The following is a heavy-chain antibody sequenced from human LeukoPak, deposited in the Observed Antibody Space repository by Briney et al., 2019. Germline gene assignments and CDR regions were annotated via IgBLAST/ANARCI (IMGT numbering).Heavy chain of an antibody. J-gene: IGHJ6*02. D-gene: IGHD6-13*01. CDR3: AKDIIRLGIWYSSIDHYYYGMDV. V-gene: IGHV3-9*01. CDR1: GFTFDDYA. Sequence: PGGSLRLSCAASGFTFDDYAMHWVRQAPGKGLEWVSGISWNSGSIGYADSVKGRFTISRDNAKNSLYLQMNSLRAEDTALYYCAKDIIRLGIWYSSIDHYYYGMDVWGQGTTVTVSS. CDR2: ISWNSGSI.